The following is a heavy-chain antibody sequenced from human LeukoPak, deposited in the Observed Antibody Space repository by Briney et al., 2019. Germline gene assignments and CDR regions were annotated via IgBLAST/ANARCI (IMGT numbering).Heavy chain of an antibody. CDR3: ARDFHSSSRLYYYYYMDV. Sequence: PGGSLRLSCAASGFTVSSNYMSWVRQAPGKGLEWVSVIYSGGSTYYADSVKGRFTISRDNSKNTLYLQMNSLRAEDTAVYYCARDFHSSSRLYYYYYMDVWGKGTTVTVSS. CDR1: GFTVSSNY. D-gene: IGHD6-6*01. V-gene: IGHV3-53*01. CDR2: IYSGGST. J-gene: IGHJ6*03.